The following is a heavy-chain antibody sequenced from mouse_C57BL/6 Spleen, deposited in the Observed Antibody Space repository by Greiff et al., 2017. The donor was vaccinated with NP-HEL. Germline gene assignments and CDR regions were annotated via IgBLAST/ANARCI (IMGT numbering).Heavy chain of an antibody. CDR2: IDPSDSET. CDR3: ARWRTLWDYDRYYAMDY. Sequence: QVQLQQPGAELVRPGSSVKLSCKASGYTFTSYWMHWVKQRPIQGLEWIGNIDPSDSETHYNQKFKDKATLTVDKSSSTAYMQLSSLTSEDSAVYYCARWRTLWDYDRYYAMDYWGQGTSVTVSS. D-gene: IGHD2-4*01. J-gene: IGHJ4*01. CDR1: GYTFTSYW. V-gene: IGHV1-52*01.